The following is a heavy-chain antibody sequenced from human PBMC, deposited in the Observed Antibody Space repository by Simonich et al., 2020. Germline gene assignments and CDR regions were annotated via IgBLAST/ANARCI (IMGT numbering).Heavy chain of an antibody. CDR1: GFTFSSYA. J-gene: IGHJ5*02. V-gene: IGHV3-30*04. CDR2: ISYNGSNK. Sequence: QVQLVESGGGVVQPGRSLRLSCAASGFTFSSYAMHWVRQAPGKGLGGVPVISYNGSNKYSAASVKGRFTISRDNSKNTLYLQMNSLRAEDTAVYYCARDRNWGWFDPWGQGTLVTVSS. CDR3: ARDRNWGWFDP. D-gene: IGHD7-27*01.